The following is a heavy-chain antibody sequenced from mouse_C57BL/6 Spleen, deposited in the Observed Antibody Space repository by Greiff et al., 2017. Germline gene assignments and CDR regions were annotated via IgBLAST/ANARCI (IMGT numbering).Heavy chain of an antibody. CDR1: GYTFTSYG. CDR2: IYPRSGNT. D-gene: IGHD1-1*01. Sequence: VKLQQSGAELARPGASVKLSCKASGYTFTSYGISWVKQRTGQGLEWIGEIYPRSGNTYYNEKFKGKATLTADKSSSTAYMELRSLTSEDSAVYFCASPYYGSSYGFAYWGQGTLVTVSA. V-gene: IGHV1-81*01. J-gene: IGHJ3*01. CDR3: ASPYYGSSYGFAY.